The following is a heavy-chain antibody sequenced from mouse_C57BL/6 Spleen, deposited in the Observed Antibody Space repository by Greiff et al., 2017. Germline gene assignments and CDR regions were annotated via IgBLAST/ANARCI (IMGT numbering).Heavy chain of an antibody. J-gene: IGHJ2*01. V-gene: IGHV1-54*01. D-gene: IGHD2-1*01. CDR1: GYAFTNYL. CDR3: ARGIYYGNPYFDY. CDR2: INPGRGGT. Sequence: QVQLQQSGAELVRPGTSVQVSCKASGYAFTNYLIEWVKQRPGQGLEWIGVINPGRGGTNYNEKFKGKATLTADKSSSTAYMQLISLTSEDSAVYFCARGIYYGNPYFDYWGQGTTLTVSS.